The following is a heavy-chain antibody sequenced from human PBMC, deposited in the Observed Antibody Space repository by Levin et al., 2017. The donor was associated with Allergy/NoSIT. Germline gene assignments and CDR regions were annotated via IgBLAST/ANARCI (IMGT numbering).Heavy chain of an antibody. CDR3: ARDSGYSSGWFEVGY. V-gene: IGHV1-2*06. J-gene: IGHJ4*02. CDR2: INPNSGGT. D-gene: IGHD6-19*01. CDR1: GYTFTGYY. Sequence: ASVKVSCKASGYTFTGYYMHWVRQAPGQGLEWMGRINPNSGGTNYAQKFQGRVTMTRDTSISTAYMELSRLRSDDTAVYYCARDSGYSSGWFEVGYWGQGTLVTVSS.